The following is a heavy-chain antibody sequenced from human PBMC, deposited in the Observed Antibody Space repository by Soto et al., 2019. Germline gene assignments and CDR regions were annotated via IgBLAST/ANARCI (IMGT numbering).Heavy chain of an antibody. CDR3: AKDRGYCSGGSCYDLDY. CDR2: ISYDGSNK. D-gene: IGHD2-15*01. V-gene: IGHV3-30*18. J-gene: IGHJ4*02. Sequence: GSLRLSCAASGFTFSSYGMHWVRQAPGKGLEWVAVISYDGSNKYYADSVKGRFTISRDNSKNTLYLQMNSLRAEDTAVYYCAKDRGYCSGGSCYDLDYWGQGTLVTVSS. CDR1: GFTFSSYG.